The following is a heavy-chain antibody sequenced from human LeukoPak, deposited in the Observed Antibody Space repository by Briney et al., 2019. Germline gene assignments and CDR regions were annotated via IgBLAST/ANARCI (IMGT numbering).Heavy chain of an antibody. Sequence: ASVKVSCKASGYTFTSYYMHWVRQTPGQGLEWMGIINPSGGSTSYAQKFQGRVTMTRDTSISTAYMELSRLRSDDTAVYYCAREGIVGAINFDYWGQGTLVTVSS. J-gene: IGHJ4*02. CDR2: INPSGGST. D-gene: IGHD1-26*01. CDR1: GYTFTSYY. V-gene: IGHV1-46*01. CDR3: AREGIVGAINFDY.